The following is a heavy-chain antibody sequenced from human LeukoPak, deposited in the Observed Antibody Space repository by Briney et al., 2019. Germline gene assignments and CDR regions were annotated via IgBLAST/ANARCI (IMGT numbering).Heavy chain of an antibody. V-gene: IGHV3-33*06. CDR1: GFSFSVYG. D-gene: IGHD2-15*01. J-gene: IGHJ4*02. CDR2: IWDDGSYT. CDR3: AKPTRGSGGSFLIDY. Sequence: PGRSLRLSCAASGFSFSVYGMHWVRQSPGKGLEWLAVIWDDGSYTYYADSVKGRFTISRDNAKNTLYLQMNSLRAEDTAVYYCAKPTRGSGGSFLIDYWGQGTLVSVSS.